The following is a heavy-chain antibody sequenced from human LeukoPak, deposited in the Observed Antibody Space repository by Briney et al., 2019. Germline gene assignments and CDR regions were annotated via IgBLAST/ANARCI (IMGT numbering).Heavy chain of an antibody. CDR2: ISNTSINI. CDR1: GFTFTNYN. J-gene: IGHJ4*02. D-gene: IGHD1-26*01. Sequence: GGSLRLSCAASGFTFTNYNMNWVRQAPGKGLEWVSSISNTSINIYYADSVKGRFTISRDNAKNSLYLQMNSLRAEDTAVYYCARGRGATPPYYFDYWGQGTLVTVSS. V-gene: IGHV3-21*01. CDR3: ARGRGATPPYYFDY.